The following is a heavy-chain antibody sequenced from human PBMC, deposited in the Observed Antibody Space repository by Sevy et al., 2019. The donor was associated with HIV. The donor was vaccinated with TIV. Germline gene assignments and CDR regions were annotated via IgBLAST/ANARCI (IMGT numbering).Heavy chain of an antibody. CDR1: GFSFDSYG. D-gene: IGHD3-22*01. CDR2: ISGSGTRT. CDR3: AKGGGGHYDPDEIGYYFYYYNMDV. V-gene: IGHV3-23*01. J-gene: IGHJ6*03. Sequence: GGSLRLSCAVSGFSFDSYGMTWVRQAPGKGLEWVSGISGSGTRTYYADSVKGRFSISRDNSKNRLYLQMNSLRSEDTGKYCAKGGGGHYDPDEIGYYFYYYNMDVWGKGTTVTVSS.